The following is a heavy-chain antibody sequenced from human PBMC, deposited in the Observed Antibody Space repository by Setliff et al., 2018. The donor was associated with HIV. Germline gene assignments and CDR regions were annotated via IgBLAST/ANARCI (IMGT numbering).Heavy chain of an antibody. CDR2: ICGTWKT. V-gene: IGHV4-39*07. CDR1: GDSISSSTYC. D-gene: IGHD4-17*01. J-gene: IGHJ4*02. CDR3: ATEEGTTVHRIGF. Sequence: SETLSLTCTVSGDSISSSTYCWGWIRQPPGEGLEWIGSICGTWKTYYNPSLKSRVTISVDTSKNQLSLKMTSVTAADTAVYYCATEEGTTVHRIGFWGQGTLVTVSS.